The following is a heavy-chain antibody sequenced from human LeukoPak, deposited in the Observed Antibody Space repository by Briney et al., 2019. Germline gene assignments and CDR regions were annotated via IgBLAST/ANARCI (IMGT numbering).Heavy chain of an antibody. CDR2: INPNSGGT. CDR1: GYTFTGSY. Sequence: ASVKVSCKASGYTFTGSYMHWVRQAPGQGLEWMGWINPNSGGTNYAQKFQGRVTMTRDTSISTAYMELSRLRSDDTAVYYCAKGDSSSVPQKVPDYWGQGTLVTVSS. CDR3: AKGDSSSVPQKVPDY. V-gene: IGHV1-2*02. D-gene: IGHD6-13*01. J-gene: IGHJ4*02.